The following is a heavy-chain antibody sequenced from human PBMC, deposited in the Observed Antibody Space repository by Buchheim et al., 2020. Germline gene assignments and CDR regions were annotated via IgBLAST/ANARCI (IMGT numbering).Heavy chain of an antibody. V-gene: IGHV3-30-3*01. CDR2: ISYDGSNK. Sequence: QVQLVESGGGVVQPGRSLRLSCAASGFTFSSYAMHWVRQAPGKGLEWVAVISYDGSNKYYADSVKGRFTISRVNSKNTLYLQMNSLRAEDTAVYYCARDDDAKYYDFWSGYLYYYYYGMDVWGQGTT. D-gene: IGHD3-3*01. CDR1: GFTFSSYA. CDR3: ARDDDAKYYDFWSGYLYYYYYGMDV. J-gene: IGHJ6*02.